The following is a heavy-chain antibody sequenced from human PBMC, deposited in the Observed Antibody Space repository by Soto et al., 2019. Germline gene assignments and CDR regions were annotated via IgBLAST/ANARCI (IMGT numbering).Heavy chain of an antibody. V-gene: IGHV4-39*01. CDR1: GGSISRSSYS. Sequence: KTSETLSLTCTVSGGSISRSSYSWAWIRQPPGKGLEWIGTLYYSGNTYYNPSLKSRVTISVDTSKNQFSLKLSSVTAADTAVYYCATRQGGSYNWLDPWGQGTLVTVSS. CDR3: ATRQGGSYNWLDP. CDR2: LYYSGNT. D-gene: IGHD2-15*01. J-gene: IGHJ5*02.